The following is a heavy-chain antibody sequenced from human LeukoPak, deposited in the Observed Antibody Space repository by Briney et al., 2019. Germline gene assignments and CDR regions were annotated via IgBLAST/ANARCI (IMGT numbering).Heavy chain of an antibody. D-gene: IGHD3-22*01. V-gene: IGHV1-2*02. CDR1: GYTFTGYY. Sequence: ASVKLSCTASGYTFTGYYMHWVRQAPGQGLEWMGWINPNSGGTNYAQKFQGRVTMTRDTSISTAYMELSRLRSDDTAVYYCAREGGPGENSSSGYYEGAFDIWGQGTMVTVSS. CDR3: AREGGPGENSSSGYYEGAFDI. CDR2: INPNSGGT. J-gene: IGHJ3*02.